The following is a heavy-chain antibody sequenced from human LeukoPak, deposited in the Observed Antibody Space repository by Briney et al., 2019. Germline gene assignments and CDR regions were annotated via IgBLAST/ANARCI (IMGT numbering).Heavy chain of an antibody. CDR2: IYHSGST. J-gene: IGHJ4*02. D-gene: IGHD3-16*02. CDR3: ARAPPPNIYDYVWGSYPPRY. Sequence: PSETLSLTCAVSGGSISSSNWWSWVRQPPGKGLEWIGEIYHSGSTNYNPSLKSRVTISVDKSKNQFSLRLSSVTAADTAVYYCARAPPPNIYDYVWGSYPPRYWGQGTLVTVSS. V-gene: IGHV4-4*02. CDR1: GGSISSSNW.